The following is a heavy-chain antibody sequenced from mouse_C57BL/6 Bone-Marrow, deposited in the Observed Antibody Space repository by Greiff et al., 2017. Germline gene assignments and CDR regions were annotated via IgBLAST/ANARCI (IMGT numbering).Heavy chain of an antibody. CDR1: GYAFTNYL. CDR2: INPGSGGT. Sequence: QVQLKESGAELVRPGTSVKVSCKASGYAFTNYLIEWVKQRPGQGLEWIGVINPGSGGTNYNEKFKAKATLTADKSSSTAYMQLSSLTSEDSAVYFCAREGNFTRVWFWGQGTLVTVSA. D-gene: IGHD3-1*01. CDR3: AREGNFTRVWF. J-gene: IGHJ3*01. V-gene: IGHV1-54*01.